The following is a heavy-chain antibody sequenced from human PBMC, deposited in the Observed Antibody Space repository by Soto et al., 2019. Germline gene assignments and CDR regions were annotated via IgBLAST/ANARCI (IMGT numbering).Heavy chain of an antibody. V-gene: IGHV1-8*01. D-gene: IGHD3-10*01. CDR3: ALVYGAGTFDF. Sequence: QVLLVQSVAEVKTPGASVKVSCKASGYTFSSYDIHWVRQATGHGLEWMGWMNPNSGNTGYAQNLRGRVTMTLNTAISTAYMELSSLRSEDTAIYYCALVYGAGTFDFWGQGTRVTVSS. CDR2: MNPNSGNT. CDR1: GYTFSSYD. J-gene: IGHJ5*01.